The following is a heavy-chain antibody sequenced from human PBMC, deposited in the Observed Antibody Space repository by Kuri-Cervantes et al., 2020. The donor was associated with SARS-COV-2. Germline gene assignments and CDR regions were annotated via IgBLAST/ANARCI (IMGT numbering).Heavy chain of an antibody. V-gene: IGHV3-21*01. CDR2: ISSSSSYI. D-gene: IGHD3-22*01. CDR3: ARVSPISYYYDSSGYLDY. Sequence: GGSLRLSCAASGFTFSSYAMSWVRQAPGKGLEWVSSISSSSSYIYYADSVKGRFTISRDNAKNSLYLQMNSLRAEDTAVYYCARVSPISYYYDSSGYLDYWGQGTLVTVSS. J-gene: IGHJ4*02. CDR1: GFTFSSYA.